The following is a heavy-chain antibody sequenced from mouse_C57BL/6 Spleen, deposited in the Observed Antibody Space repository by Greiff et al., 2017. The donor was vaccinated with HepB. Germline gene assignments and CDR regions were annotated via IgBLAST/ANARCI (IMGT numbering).Heavy chain of an antibody. CDR1: GYSFTGYY. Sequence: VQLKESGPELVKPGASVKISCKASGYSFTGYYMNWVKQSPEKSLEWIGEINPSTGGTTYNQKFKAKATLTVDKSSSTAYMQLKSLTSEDSAVYYCASYYGSSYHYAMDYWGQGTSVTVSS. D-gene: IGHD1-1*01. CDR3: ASYYGSSYHYAMDY. CDR2: INPSTGGT. V-gene: IGHV1-42*01. J-gene: IGHJ4*01.